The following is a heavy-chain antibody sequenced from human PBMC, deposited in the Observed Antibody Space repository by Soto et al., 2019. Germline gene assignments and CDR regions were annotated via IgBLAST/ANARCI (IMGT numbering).Heavy chain of an antibody. CDR2: ISYDGSHK. CDR3: AKDRAGYSRGMDV. V-gene: IGHV3-30*18. D-gene: IGHD1-26*01. CDR1: GFTFSGDG. Sequence: QVQLVESGGGVVQPGRSLRLSCAVSGFTFSGDGMHWVRQAPGKGLEWVALISYDGSHKYYADSVKGRFTISRDNSKNTLFLQMNSLRADDKAVYYCAKDRAGYSRGMDVWGQGTTVTVSS. J-gene: IGHJ6*02.